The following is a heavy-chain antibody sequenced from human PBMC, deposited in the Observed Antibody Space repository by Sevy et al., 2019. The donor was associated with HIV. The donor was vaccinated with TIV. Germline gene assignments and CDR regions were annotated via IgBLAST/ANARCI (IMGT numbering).Heavy chain of an antibody. CDR2: IIPIFGTA. J-gene: IGHJ4*02. CDR1: GGTVSSYA. V-gene: IGHV1-69*13. CDR3: AREEGYGDYTLDY. Sequence: ASVKVSCKASGGTVSSYAISWVRQAPGQGLEWMGGIIPIFGTANYAQKFQGRVTITADESTSTAYMELSSLRSEDTAVYYGAREEGYGDYTLDYWGQGTLVTVSS. D-gene: IGHD4-17*01.